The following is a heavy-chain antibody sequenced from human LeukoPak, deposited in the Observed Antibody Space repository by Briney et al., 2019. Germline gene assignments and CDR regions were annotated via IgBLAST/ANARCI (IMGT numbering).Heavy chain of an antibody. CDR3: ARDPANAGLFDY. J-gene: IGHJ4*02. V-gene: IGHV3-21*04. D-gene: IGHD7-27*01. CDR2: ISSSSSYI. CDR1: GFTFSSYS. Sequence: GGSLRLSCVASGFTFSSYSMTWVRQAPGKGLEWVSSISSSSSYIDYADSVKGRFTISRDNAKNSLYLQMNSLRAEDTAVYYCARDPANAGLFDYWGQGTLVTVSS.